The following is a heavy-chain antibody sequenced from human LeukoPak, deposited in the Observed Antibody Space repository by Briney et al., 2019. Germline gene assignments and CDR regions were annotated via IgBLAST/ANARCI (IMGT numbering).Heavy chain of an antibody. J-gene: IGHJ4*02. CDR2: ISDTGNT. CDR3: AKIGATIGTATNHQ. D-gene: IGHD1-1*01. Sequence: GGSLRLSCAASGFTFSDYYMSWVRQAPGKGLEWVSAISDTGNTYHADSVKGRFTISRDSSKNTLYLQMNSLRAEDTAVYYCAKIGATIGTATNHQWGQGTLVTVSS. V-gene: IGHV3-66*02. CDR1: GFTFSDYY.